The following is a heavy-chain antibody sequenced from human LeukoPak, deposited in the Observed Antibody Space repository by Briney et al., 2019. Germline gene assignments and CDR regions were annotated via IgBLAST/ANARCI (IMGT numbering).Heavy chain of an antibody. CDR3: ARGNGLLNY. V-gene: IGHV4-34*01. D-gene: IGHD1-26*01. J-gene: IGHJ4*02. Sequence: SETLSLTCAVYGGSFSGYYWSWIRHPPGRGLEWIGEINHSGSTNYNPSLKSRVTISVDTSKNQFSLKLSSVTAADTAVYYCARGNGLLNYWGQGTLVTVSS. CDR1: GGSFSGYY. CDR2: INHSGST.